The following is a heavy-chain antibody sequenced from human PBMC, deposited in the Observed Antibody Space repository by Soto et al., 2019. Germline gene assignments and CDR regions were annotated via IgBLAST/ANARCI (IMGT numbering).Heavy chain of an antibody. V-gene: IGHV1-2*04. Sequence: QVQLVQSGAEVKKPGASVKVSCKASGYTFTGYYMHWVRQAPGQGLEWMGWINPNSGGTNYAQKFQGWVTMTRDTSTSTAYKEQSRLRSDDTAVEYCRRGGGDYATPLYYYYMDVLGKGPPVTVSS. CDR3: RRGGGDYATPLYYYYMDV. CDR1: GYTFTGYY. J-gene: IGHJ6*03. CDR2: INPNSGGT. D-gene: IGHD2-21*02.